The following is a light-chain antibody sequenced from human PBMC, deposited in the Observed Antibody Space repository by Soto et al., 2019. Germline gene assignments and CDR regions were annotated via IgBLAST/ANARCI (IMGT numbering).Light chain of an antibody. Sequence: QSVLTQPPSASGTPGQRVTISCSGSSSNIGSNPVNWYQQLPGTAPKLLIYDNNQRPSGVPDRFSGSKSGTSASLAISGLQSEDGADYYCAAWDDSLNGHSVFGSGTKVTVL. CDR1: SSNIGSNP. V-gene: IGLV1-44*01. J-gene: IGLJ1*01. CDR2: DNN. CDR3: AAWDDSLNGHSV.